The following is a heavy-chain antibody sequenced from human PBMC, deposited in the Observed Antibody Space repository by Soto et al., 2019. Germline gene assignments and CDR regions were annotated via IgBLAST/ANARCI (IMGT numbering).Heavy chain of an antibody. CDR2: IYTDGSRA. D-gene: IGHD1-7*01. CDR3: ARGARNFYYFDY. CDR1: GISFSSHW. J-gene: IGHJ4*02. V-gene: IGHV3-74*01. Sequence: EVQLVESGGGLVQPGGSLRLSCEASGISFSSHWMHWVRQAPGKGLVWVSRIYTDGSRADYADSVKGRFTISRDNAKNTAYLQLNGLGAEDMAVYSCARGARNFYYFDYWGQGTLVTVSS.